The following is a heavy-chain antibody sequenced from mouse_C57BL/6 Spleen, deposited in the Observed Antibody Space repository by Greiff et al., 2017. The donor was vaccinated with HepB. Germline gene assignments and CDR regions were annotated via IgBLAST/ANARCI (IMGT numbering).Heavy chain of an antibody. Sequence: EVQRVESEGGLVQPGSSMKLSCTASGFTFSDYYMAWVRQVPEKGLEWVANINYDGSSTYYLDSLKSRFIISRDNAKNILYLQMSSLKSEDTATYYCARENWEGYYFDYWGQGTTLTVSS. CDR1: GFTFSDYY. CDR2: INYDGSST. J-gene: IGHJ2*01. D-gene: IGHD4-1*01. V-gene: IGHV5-16*01. CDR3: ARENWEGYYFDY.